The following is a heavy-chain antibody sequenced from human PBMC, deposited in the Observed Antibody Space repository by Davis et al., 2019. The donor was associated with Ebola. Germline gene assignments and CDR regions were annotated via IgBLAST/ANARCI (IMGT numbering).Heavy chain of an antibody. D-gene: IGHD3-3*01. CDR1: GFTVSSNY. CDR2: ISGSGGST. CDR3: AKSGLSLGVVKYHYGMDV. V-gene: IGHV3-23*01. J-gene: IGHJ6*04. Sequence: GESLKISCAASGFTVSSNYMSWVRQAPGKGLEWVSAISGSGGSTYYADSVKGRFTISRDNSKKTLYLQMNSLRAEDTAVYYCAKSGLSLGVVKYHYGMDVWGKGTTVTVSS.